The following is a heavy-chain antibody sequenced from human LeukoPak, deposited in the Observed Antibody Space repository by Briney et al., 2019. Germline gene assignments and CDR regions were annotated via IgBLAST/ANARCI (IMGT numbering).Heavy chain of an antibody. Sequence: GESLKISCKGSGYGFTSYWIGWVRQKPGKGLEWMGIIYPGDSKTRYSPSLQGQVTISADKSISTAYLQWSSLKTSDTAIYYCARPRYGAADHWGQGTLVTVSS. D-gene: IGHD4-17*01. CDR1: GYGFTSYW. CDR3: ARPRYGAADH. J-gene: IGHJ4*02. CDR2: IYPGDSKT. V-gene: IGHV5-51*01.